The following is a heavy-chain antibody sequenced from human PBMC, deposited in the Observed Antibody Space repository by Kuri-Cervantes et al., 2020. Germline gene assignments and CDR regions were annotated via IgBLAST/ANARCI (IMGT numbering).Heavy chain of an antibody. CDR2: NYYSGST. V-gene: IGHV4-30-4*01. CDR3: ARTLLWFGEKIDY. CDR1: GGSISSGDYY. J-gene: IGHJ4*02. D-gene: IGHD3-10*01. Sequence: SETLSLTCTVSGGSISSGDYYWSWLRQPPGKGREWIGYNYYSGSTYYSPSLKSRVTISVDTSKNQFSLKLSSVTTADTAVYYCARTLLWFGEKIDYWGQGTLVTVSS.